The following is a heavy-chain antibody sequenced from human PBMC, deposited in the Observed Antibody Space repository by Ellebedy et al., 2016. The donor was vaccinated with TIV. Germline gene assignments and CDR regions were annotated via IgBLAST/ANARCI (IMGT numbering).Heavy chain of an antibody. V-gene: IGHV1-2*02. CDR3: ARAGYSYGYAFYYYYYGMDV. CDR2: INPNSGGT. Sequence: ASVKVSXXASGYTFTGYYMHWVRQAPGQGLEWMGWINPNSGGTNYAQKFQGRVTMTRNTSISTAYMELSSLRSEDTAVYYCARAGYSYGYAFYYYYYGMDVWGQGTTVTVSS. D-gene: IGHD5-18*01. CDR1: GYTFTGYY. J-gene: IGHJ6*02.